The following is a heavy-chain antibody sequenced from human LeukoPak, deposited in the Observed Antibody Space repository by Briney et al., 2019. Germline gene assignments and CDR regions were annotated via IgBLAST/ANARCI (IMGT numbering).Heavy chain of an antibody. D-gene: IGHD6-13*01. J-gene: IGHJ6*02. CDR1: GGSISSGGYS. Sequence: SETLSLTCAVSGGSISSGGYSWSWIGQPPGKGLERIGYIYHSGSTYYNPSLKSRVTISVDRSKNQFSLKLSSVTAADTAVYYCARGYSSYGMDVWGQGTTVTVSS. CDR2: IYHSGST. V-gene: IGHV4-30-2*01. CDR3: ARGYSSYGMDV.